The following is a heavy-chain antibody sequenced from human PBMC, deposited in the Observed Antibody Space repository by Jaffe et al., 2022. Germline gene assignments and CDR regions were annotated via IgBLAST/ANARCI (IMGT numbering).Heavy chain of an antibody. CDR3: ARGGPRYCSGGSCYSAYYYYMDV. Sequence: QVQLVQSGAEVKKPGASVKVSCKASGYTFTSYDINWVRQATGQGLEWMGWMNPNSGNTGYAQKFQGRVTMTRNTSISTAYMELSSLRSEDTAVYYCARGGPRYCSGGSCYSAYYYYMDVWGKGTTVTVSS. V-gene: IGHV1-8*01. CDR2: MNPNSGNT. J-gene: IGHJ6*03. D-gene: IGHD2-15*01. CDR1: GYTFTSYD.